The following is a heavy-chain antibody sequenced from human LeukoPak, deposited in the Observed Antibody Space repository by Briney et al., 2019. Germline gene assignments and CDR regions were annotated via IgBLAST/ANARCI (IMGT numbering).Heavy chain of an antibody. Sequence: SETLSLTCTVSGGSISSYYWSWIRQPPGKGLEWIGYIYYSGSTNYNPSLKSRVTISVDTSKNQFSLKLSSVTAADTAVYYCARTVTTRASDIWGQGTMVTVSS. J-gene: IGHJ3*02. CDR2: IYYSGST. CDR3: ARTVTTRASDI. CDR1: GGSISSYY. D-gene: IGHD4-17*01. V-gene: IGHV4-59*01.